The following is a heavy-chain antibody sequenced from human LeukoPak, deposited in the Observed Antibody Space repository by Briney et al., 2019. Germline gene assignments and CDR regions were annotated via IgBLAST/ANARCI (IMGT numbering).Heavy chain of an antibody. CDR3: ARGAGDGGYESFDY. CDR2: INHSGST. D-gene: IGHD5-12*01. V-gene: IGHV4-34*01. Sequence: PSETLSLTCAVYGAPFSDFYWTWIRQSPGKGLEWIGEINHSGSTNYNPSLKSRVTMSVDTSKNQFSLKLSSVTAADTAVYYCARGAGDGGYESFDYWGQGTLVTVSS. J-gene: IGHJ4*02. CDR1: GAPFSDFY.